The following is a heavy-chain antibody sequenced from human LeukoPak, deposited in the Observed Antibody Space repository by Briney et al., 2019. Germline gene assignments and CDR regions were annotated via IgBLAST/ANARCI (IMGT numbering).Heavy chain of an antibody. CDR2: ISGNGGRT. CDR3: AKDESPRIAADNY. Sequence: PGGSLRLSCAASGFTVSSNYMSWVRQALGKGLEWVSAISGNGGRTYYADSVKGRFTISRDNSKNTLYLQMNSLRAEDTAVYYCAKDESPRIAADNYWGQGTLVTVSS. J-gene: IGHJ4*02. D-gene: IGHD6-25*01. V-gene: IGHV3-23*01. CDR1: GFTVSSNY.